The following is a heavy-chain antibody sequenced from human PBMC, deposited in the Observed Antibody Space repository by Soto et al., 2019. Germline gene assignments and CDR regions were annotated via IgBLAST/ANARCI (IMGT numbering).Heavy chain of an antibody. J-gene: IGHJ6*02. CDR3: ARDPYPVGDFWSGYLASERPAYGMDV. CDR2: ISSSSSTI. D-gene: IGHD3-3*01. V-gene: IGHV3-48*02. CDR1: GFTFSSYS. Sequence: HPGGSLRLSCAASGFTFSSYSMNWVRQAPGKGLEWVSYISSSSSTIYYADSVKGRFTISRDNAKNSLYLQMNSLRDEDTAVYYCARDPYPVGDFWSGYLASERPAYGMDVWGQGTTVTVSS.